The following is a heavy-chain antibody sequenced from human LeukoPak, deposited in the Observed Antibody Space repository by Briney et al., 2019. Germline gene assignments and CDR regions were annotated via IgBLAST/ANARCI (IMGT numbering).Heavy chain of an antibody. Sequence: SETLSLTCTVSGGSISIYYCSWIRQPAGEGVEWIGRIYTSGSTNYNPSLKSRVTMSVDTSKNQFSLKLSSVTAADTDAYYCATTDCSSTSCYDYYYYGMDVWGQGTTVTVSS. D-gene: IGHD2-2*01. J-gene: IGHJ6*02. CDR1: GGSISIYY. V-gene: IGHV4-4*07. CDR2: IYTSGST. CDR3: ATTDCSSTSCYDYYYYGMDV.